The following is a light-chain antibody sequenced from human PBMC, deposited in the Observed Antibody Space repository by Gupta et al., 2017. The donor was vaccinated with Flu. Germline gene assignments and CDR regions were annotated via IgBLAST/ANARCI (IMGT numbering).Light chain of an antibody. Sequence: QSALTQPASVSGSPGQSINLSCTGTSSDIGAYNYVSWYQQHPGEPPKLMIYEVSYRPSGISNRFSGSKSGNTASLTISGLQAGDEADYYCSSYTGSVTVFGGGTKVAVL. V-gene: IGLV2-14*01. J-gene: IGLJ3*02. CDR3: SSYTGSVTV. CDR1: SSDIGAYNY. CDR2: EVS.